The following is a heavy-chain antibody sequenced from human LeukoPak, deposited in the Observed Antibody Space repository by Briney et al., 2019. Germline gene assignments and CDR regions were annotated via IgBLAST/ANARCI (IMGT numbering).Heavy chain of an antibody. V-gene: IGHV3-48*04. CDR2: ISSSGSTI. J-gene: IGHJ4*02. D-gene: IGHD1-26*01. CDR1: GFTFSSYG. CDR3: ARDSGSVDY. Sequence: QAGGSLRLSCAASGFTFSSYGMNWVRQAPGKGLEWVSYISSSGSTIYYADSVKGRFTISRDNAKNSLYLQMNSLRAEDTAVYYCARDSGSVDYWGQGTLVTVSS.